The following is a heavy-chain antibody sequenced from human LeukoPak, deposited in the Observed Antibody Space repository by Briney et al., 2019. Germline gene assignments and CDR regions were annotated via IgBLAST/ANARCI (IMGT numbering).Heavy chain of an antibody. CDR3: ARGGYGIGGFDY. D-gene: IGHD3-3*01. V-gene: IGHV3-21*01. CDR2: ISSSSSYI. J-gene: IGHJ4*02. CDR1: GFAFSPYA. Sequence: GGSLRLSCAASGFAFSPYAMNWVRQAPGKGLEWVSSISSSSSYIYYADSVKGRFTISRDNAKNSLYLQMNSLRAEDTAVYYCARGGYGIGGFDYWGQGTLVTVSS.